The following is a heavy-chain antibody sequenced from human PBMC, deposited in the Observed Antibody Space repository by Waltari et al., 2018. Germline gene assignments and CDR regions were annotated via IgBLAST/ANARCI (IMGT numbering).Heavy chain of an antibody. D-gene: IGHD2-2*01. Sequence: QVQLVQSGAAVKTPGSSVKVSCKASGGTFSSYAISWVRQPPGQGLEWMGRIIPILGIANYAQKFQGRVTITADKSTSTAYMELSSLRSEDTAVYYCARVLRGVPAADEFDYWGQGTLVTVSS. CDR2: IIPILGIA. J-gene: IGHJ4*02. V-gene: IGHV1-69*09. CDR3: ARVLRGVPAADEFDY. CDR1: GGTFSSYA.